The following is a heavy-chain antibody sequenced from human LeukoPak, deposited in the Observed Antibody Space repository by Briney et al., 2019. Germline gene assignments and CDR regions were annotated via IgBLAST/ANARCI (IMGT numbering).Heavy chain of an antibody. CDR2: ISGGGAST. J-gene: IGHJ4*02. CDR3: AKLFSLTEG. Sequence: AGGSLRLSCTASGFTFSTYAMTWVRQPPGKGLEWVSAISGGGASTYYADSVKGRFTISRDNSKNTLFLQMNSLRVEDTAVYYCAKLFSLTEGWGQGTLVTVSS. D-gene: IGHD2-21*01. CDR1: GFTFSTYA. V-gene: IGHV3-23*01.